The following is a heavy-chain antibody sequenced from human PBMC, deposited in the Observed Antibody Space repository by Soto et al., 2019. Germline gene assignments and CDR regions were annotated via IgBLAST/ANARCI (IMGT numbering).Heavy chain of an antibody. CDR2: IYYSGST. Sequence: SETLSLTCTVSGGSISSSSYYWGWIRQPPGKGLEWIGSIYYSGSTNYNPSLKSRVTISVDTSKNQFSLQLSSVTAADTAVYYCARERGERGYSYGYDDDWSQGTLVTVS. CDR1: GGSISSSSYY. CDR3: ARERGERGYSYGYDDD. D-gene: IGHD5-18*01. J-gene: IGHJ4*02. V-gene: IGHV4-39*07.